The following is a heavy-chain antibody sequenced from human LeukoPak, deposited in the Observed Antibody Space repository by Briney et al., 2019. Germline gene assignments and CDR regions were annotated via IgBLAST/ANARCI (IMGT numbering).Heavy chain of an antibody. CDR1: GFTFSSYG. V-gene: IGHV3-33*01. Sequence: GGSLRLSCAASGFTFSSYGMHWVRQAPGKGLEWEAVIWYDGSHKYHADSVKGRITVSRDNSKNTVYLQMNSLRAEDTAVYYCARDRIYDFIKNTDDYHYGMDVWGQGTTVTVSS. CDR2: IWYDGSHK. J-gene: IGHJ6*02. CDR3: ARDRIYDFIKNTDDYHYGMDV. D-gene: IGHD3-3*01.